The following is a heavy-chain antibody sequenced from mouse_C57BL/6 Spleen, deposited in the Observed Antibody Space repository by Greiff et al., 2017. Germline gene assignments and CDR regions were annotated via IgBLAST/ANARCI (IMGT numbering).Heavy chain of an antibody. CDR1: GYSFTGYY. D-gene: IGHD2-4*01. V-gene: IGHV1-42*01. Sequence: VQLKESGPELVKPGASVKISCKASGYSFTGYYMNWVKQSPEKSLEWIGEINPSTGGTTYNQKFKAKATLTVDKSSSTAYMQLKSLTSEDSAVYYCARWGLRRYYYAMDYWGQGTSVTVSS. CDR3: ARWGLRRYYYAMDY. CDR2: INPSTGGT. J-gene: IGHJ4*01.